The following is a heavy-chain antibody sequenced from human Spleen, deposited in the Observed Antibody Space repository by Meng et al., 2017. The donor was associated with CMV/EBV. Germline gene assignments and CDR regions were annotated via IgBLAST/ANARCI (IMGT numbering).Heavy chain of an antibody. CDR2: ISGGGDST. Sequence: GGSLRLSCAASGFTFNTYAMSWVRQAPGKGLEWVSAISGGGDSTFSADSVKGRFTISRDNSKNTLYLQMHSLRAEDTAMYYCAKAFSASWYREYYDFWGQGTLVTVSS. V-gene: IGHV3-23*01. CDR1: GFTFNTYA. D-gene: IGHD6-13*01. J-gene: IGHJ4*02. CDR3: AKAFSASWYREYYDF.